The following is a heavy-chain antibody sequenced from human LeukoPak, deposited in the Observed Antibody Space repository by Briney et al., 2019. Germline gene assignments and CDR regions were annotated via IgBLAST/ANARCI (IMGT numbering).Heavy chain of an antibody. D-gene: IGHD1-26*01. CDR2: IYSGGST. CDR1: GFIVSSNY. CDR3: ARDRWELPYYYYGMDV. J-gene: IGHJ6*02. V-gene: IGHV3-53*01. Sequence: GGSLTLSCAASGFIVSSNYMSWVRQAPGKGLEWVSAIYSGGSTYYADSVKGRFTISRDNSKNTLYLQMNSLRAEDTAVYYCARDRWELPYYYYGMDVWGQGTTVTVSS.